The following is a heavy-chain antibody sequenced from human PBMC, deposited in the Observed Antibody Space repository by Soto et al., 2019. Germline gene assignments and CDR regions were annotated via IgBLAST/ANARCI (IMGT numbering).Heavy chain of an antibody. Sequence: SETLSLTCTVSGGSISSGDDWSWIRQPPGKGREWIGYIYHSGRPYYNPSLNSRATMSVDTSQNQFSLKLSSVSAADTAVHYCARTKYYYDTTAYIFDYWGKGALGT. CDR3: ARTKYYYDTTAYIFDY. CDR2: IYHSGRP. D-gene: IGHD3-22*01. J-gene: IGHJ4*02. CDR1: GGSISSGDD. V-gene: IGHV4-30-4*01.